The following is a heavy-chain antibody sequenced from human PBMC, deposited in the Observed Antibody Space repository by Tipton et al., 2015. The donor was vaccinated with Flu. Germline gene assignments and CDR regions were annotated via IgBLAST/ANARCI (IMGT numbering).Heavy chain of an antibody. J-gene: IGHJ4*02. D-gene: IGHD1-26*01. V-gene: IGHV5-51*01. CDR2: IYPGDSDT. CDR1: GYSFTSYW. Sequence: VQLVQSGAEEKKPGESLKISCKGSGYSFTSYWIGRVRQMPGKGLEWMGIIYPGDSDTRYSPSFQGQVTISADKSISTAYLQWSSLKASDTAMYYCARHVGYSGSYYGADYWGQGTLVTVSS. CDR3: ARHVGYSGSYYGADY.